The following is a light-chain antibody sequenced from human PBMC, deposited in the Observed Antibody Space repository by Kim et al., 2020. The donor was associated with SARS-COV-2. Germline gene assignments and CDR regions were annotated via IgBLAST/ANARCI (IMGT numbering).Light chain of an antibody. CDR2: RNT. Sequence: RQTATLTCTEDRNHFGDQAAAWLQQHQGHPPKILSYRNTGRPSGISDRFSASRSGNTASLTITVLQPEDEADYYCAAWDTSLRYWVFGGGTQLTVL. V-gene: IGLV10-54*01. CDR3: AAWDTSLRYWV. CDR1: RNHFGDQA. J-gene: IGLJ3*02.